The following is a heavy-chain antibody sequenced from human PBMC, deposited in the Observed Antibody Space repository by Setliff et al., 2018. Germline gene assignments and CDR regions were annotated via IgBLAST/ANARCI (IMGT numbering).Heavy chain of an antibody. CDR3: ASSRTLIPVLDY. CDR2: LSSANNYI. D-gene: IGHD2-2*01. J-gene: IGHJ4*02. CDR1: GFAFASYN. V-gene: IGHV3-21*01. Sequence: GGSLRLSCAASGFAFASYNMIWVRQAPGKGLECVSSLSSANNYIVYADSVKGLFTISRDNAKSSLYPQMNSLSAEGTSIYYCASSRTLIPVLDYCCQGTLVTVTA.